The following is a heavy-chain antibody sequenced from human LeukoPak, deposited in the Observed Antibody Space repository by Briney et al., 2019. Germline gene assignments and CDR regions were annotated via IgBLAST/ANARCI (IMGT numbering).Heavy chain of an antibody. CDR3: ARGCLLDSSGYDPEY. D-gene: IGHD3-22*01. V-gene: IGHV1-8*02. CDR2: MNPNSGNT. CDR1: GYTFTSYG. Sequence: ASVKVSCKASGYTFTSYGISWVRQAPGQGLEWMGWMNPNSGNTGYAQKFQGRVTMTRNTSISTDYMELSSLRSEDTAVYYCARGCLLDSSGYDPEYWGQGTLVTVSS. J-gene: IGHJ4*02.